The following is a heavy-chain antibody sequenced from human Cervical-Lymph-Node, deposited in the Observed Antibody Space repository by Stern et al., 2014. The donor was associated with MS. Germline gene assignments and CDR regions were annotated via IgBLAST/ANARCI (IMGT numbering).Heavy chain of an antibody. V-gene: IGHV1-69*04. CDR2: IIPVLGKA. Sequence: VQLVESGAEVKKPGSSVKVSCKVSGGTFSSYPMMWVRQAPGQGLEWMGKIIPVLGKANYAQKFQGRVTMTADKSTSTAYMELSSLRSEDTAVYYCARADLAYFYGMDVWGQGTTVTVSS. CDR1: GGTFSSYP. D-gene: IGHD3-3*02. J-gene: IGHJ6*02. CDR3: ARADLAYFYGMDV.